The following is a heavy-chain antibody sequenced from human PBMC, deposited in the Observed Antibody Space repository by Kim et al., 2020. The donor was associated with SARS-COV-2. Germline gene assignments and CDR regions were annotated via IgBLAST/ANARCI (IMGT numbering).Heavy chain of an antibody. CDR3: ARLGVVPAASLYYYYGMDV. CDR1: GYSFTSYW. D-gene: IGHD2-2*01. V-gene: IGHV5-10-1*01. J-gene: IGHJ6*02. Sequence: GESLKISCKGSGYSFTSYWISWVRQMPGKGLEWMGRIDPSDSYTYYSPSFQGHVTISADKSISTSYLQWSSLKASDTAMYYCARLGVVPAASLYYYYGMDVWGQGTTVTVSS. CDR2: IDPSDSYT.